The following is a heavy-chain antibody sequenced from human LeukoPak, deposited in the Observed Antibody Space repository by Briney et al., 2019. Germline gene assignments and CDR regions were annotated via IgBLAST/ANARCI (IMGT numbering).Heavy chain of an antibody. J-gene: IGHJ6*03. V-gene: IGHV3-48*03. Sequence: GGSLRLSCAASGFTFSSYEMNWVRQATGKGLEWVSYISSSGSTIYYADSVKGRFTISRDNAKNSLYLQMNSLRAEDTAVYYCARDRVAVAGTISYYYYYYMDVWGKGTTVTVSS. D-gene: IGHD6-19*01. CDR2: ISSSGSTI. CDR3: ARDRVAVAGTISYYYYYYMDV. CDR1: GFTFSSYE.